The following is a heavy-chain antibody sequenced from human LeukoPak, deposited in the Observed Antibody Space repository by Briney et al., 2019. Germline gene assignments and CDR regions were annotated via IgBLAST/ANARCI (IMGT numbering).Heavy chain of an antibody. Sequence: PGGSLRLSCAASGFTFSSYEMNWVRQAPGKGLEWVSYISSSGSTIYYADSVKGRFTISRDNAKNSLYLQMNSLRAEDTAVYYCARDFGYSGYDSHYYYYMDVWGKGTTVTVSS. D-gene: IGHD5-12*01. CDR1: GFTFSSYE. J-gene: IGHJ6*03. V-gene: IGHV3-48*03. CDR2: ISSSGSTI. CDR3: ARDFGYSGYDSHYYYYMDV.